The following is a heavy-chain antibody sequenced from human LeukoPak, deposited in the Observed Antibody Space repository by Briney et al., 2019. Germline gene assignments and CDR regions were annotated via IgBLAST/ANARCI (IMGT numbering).Heavy chain of an antibody. CDR1: GFTFSSYW. CDR3: ARSVMGLGYDILTGYPDYYFDY. D-gene: IGHD3-9*01. CDR2: IKQDGSEK. V-gene: IGHV3-7*01. J-gene: IGHJ4*02. Sequence: PGGSLRLSCAASGFTFSSYWMSWVRQAPGKGLEWVANIKQDGSEKYYVDSVKGRFTISRDNAKNSLYLQMNSLRAEDTAVYYCARSVMGLGYDILTGYPDYYFDYWGQGTLVTVSS.